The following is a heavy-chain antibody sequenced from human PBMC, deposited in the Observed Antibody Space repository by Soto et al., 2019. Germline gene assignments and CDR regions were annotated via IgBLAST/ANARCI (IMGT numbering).Heavy chain of an antibody. Sequence: ASVKVSCKAAGYTFSAYTMNWVGQAPGQSLEWMGWINVGSGNTRYSQNFQGRVSITRDTSASTVYMELTGLKSEDTAMYYCARDTETLGPRANDALDIWGHGTMVRVS. J-gene: IGHJ3*02. CDR3: ARDTETLGPRANDALDI. D-gene: IGHD3-3*02. CDR1: GYTFSAYT. CDR2: INVGSGNT. V-gene: IGHV1-3*01.